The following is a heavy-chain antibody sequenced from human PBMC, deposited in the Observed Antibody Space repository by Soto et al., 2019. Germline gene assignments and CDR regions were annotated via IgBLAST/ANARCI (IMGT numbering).Heavy chain of an antibody. CDR1: GLSLTTNGLS. CDR3: AHSSTDLNHAMDV. J-gene: IGHJ6*02. V-gene: IGHV2-5*02. D-gene: IGHD3-3*01. Sequence: QITLKESGPTLVKPTQTLTLTCAFSGLSLTTNGLSVGWVRQPPGKALEWLALIYWDDDKRYSPSLKSRLTITRDISTNQVVLTMTNMDPVDTATYYCAHSSTDLNHAMDVWGQGTTVSVSS. CDR2: IYWDDDK.